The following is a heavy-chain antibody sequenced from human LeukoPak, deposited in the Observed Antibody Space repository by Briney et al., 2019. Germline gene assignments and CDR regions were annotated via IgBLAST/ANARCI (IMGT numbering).Heavy chain of an antibody. D-gene: IGHD3-10*01. V-gene: IGHV1-2*02. J-gene: IGHJ4*02. CDR3: ARYYIEGRCFDY. CDR1: GYTFTGYY. CDR2: INPNSGGT. Sequence: ASVKVSCKASGYTFTGYYMHWVRQALGQGLEWMGWINPNSGGTNYAQKFQGRVTMTRDTSIRTAYMELSRLRSDDTAMYYCARYYIEGRCFDYWGQGTLVTVSS.